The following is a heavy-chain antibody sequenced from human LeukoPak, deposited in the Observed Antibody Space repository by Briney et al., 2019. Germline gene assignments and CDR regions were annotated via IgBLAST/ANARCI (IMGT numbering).Heavy chain of an antibody. CDR3: ARQPPFKVVAASFDY. J-gene: IGHJ4*02. D-gene: IGHD2-15*01. CDR2: IYYSGST. CDR1: GGSISSSSYY. V-gene: IGHV4-39*01. Sequence: SETLSPTCTVSGGSISSSSYYWGWIRQPPGKGLEWIGSIYYSGSTYYNPSLKSRVTISVDTSKNQFSLKLSSVTAADTAVYYCARQPPFKVVAASFDYWGQGTLVTVSS.